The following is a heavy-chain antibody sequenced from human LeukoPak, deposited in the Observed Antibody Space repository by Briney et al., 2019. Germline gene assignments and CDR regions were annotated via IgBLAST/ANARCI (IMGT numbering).Heavy chain of an antibody. J-gene: IGHJ5*02. Sequence: PGGSLRLSCAASGFTVSSNYMSWVRQAPGKGLEWVSVIYSGGSTYYADSVKGRFTISRDNSKNTLYLQMNSLRAEDTAVYYCAKGKQWLIPNWFDPWGQGTLVTVSS. CDR3: AKGKQWLIPNWFDP. V-gene: IGHV3-66*01. CDR2: IYSGGST. CDR1: GFTVSSNY. D-gene: IGHD6-19*01.